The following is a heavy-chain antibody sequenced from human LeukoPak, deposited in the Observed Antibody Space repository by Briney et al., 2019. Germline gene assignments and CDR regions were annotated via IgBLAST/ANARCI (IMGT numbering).Heavy chain of an antibody. D-gene: IGHD4-4*01. CDR3: ARGSQSLDY. J-gene: IGHJ4*02. Sequence: SGTLSLTCTVSRGSMSGFYWSWIRQPAGRGLEWIGRIFPSGISDFNPSLQSRVTMSIDTSKNQFSLRLSSVSAADTAIYYCARGSQSLDYWGQGTLVIASS. CDR1: RGSMSGFY. V-gene: IGHV4-4*07. CDR2: IFPSGIS.